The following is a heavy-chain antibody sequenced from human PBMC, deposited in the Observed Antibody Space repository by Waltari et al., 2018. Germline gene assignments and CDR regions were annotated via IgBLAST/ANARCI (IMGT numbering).Heavy chain of an antibody. D-gene: IGHD1-1*01. CDR2: RGDDGSKK. V-gene: IGHV3-30*02. CDR1: GFIFSRYD. CDR3: AREISTSSPSV. Sequence: QVQLAESGGGAVPPGGSLRLSCVASGFIFSRYDMNWVRQTPGKGLEWLALRGDDGSKKFYADSVKGRFTVSRDNARYTLYLHMNGLTSVDTAIYFCAREISTSSPSVWGRGTLVTVSS. J-gene: IGHJ4*02.